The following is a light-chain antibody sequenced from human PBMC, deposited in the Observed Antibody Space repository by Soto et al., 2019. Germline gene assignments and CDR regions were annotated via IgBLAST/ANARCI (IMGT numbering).Light chain of an antibody. Sequence: QSALTQPASVSGSPGQSITISCTGTSSDVGGYNYVSWYQQHPGKAPKLMIYEVSNRPSGVSNRFSGPKSGNTASLTISGLQAEDEADYYRSSYTSSSTLVVFGGGTKLTVL. J-gene: IGLJ2*01. V-gene: IGLV2-14*01. CDR1: SSDVGGYNY. CDR3: SSYTSSSTLVV. CDR2: EVS.